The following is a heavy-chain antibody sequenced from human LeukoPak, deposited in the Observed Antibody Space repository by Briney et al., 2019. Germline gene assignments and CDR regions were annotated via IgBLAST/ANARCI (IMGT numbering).Heavy chain of an antibody. V-gene: IGHV4-31*03. D-gene: IGHD1-1*01. J-gene: IGHJ4*02. CDR2: IGYTGDT. CDR1: GDSISSGAYY. Sequence: SQTLSLTCTISGDSISSGAYYWSWVRQLPEKGMDWIGYIGYTGDTYYNPSLRSRTTISKDTSKTQFSLRLDSLAAADTAVYYCARVAAATTNPRFDFWGQGTLVTVSS. CDR3: ARVAAATTNPRFDF.